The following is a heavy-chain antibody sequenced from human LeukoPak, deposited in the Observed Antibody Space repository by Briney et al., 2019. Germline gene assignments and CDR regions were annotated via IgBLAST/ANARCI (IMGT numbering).Heavy chain of an antibody. J-gene: IGHJ4*02. Sequence: GGSLRLSCAASGFTFSSYWMHWVRHAPGKGLVWVSRINSDGSSTSYADSVKGRFTISRDNAKNTLYLQMNSLRAEDMAVYYCARDPGYNYGNDYWGQGTLVTVSS. CDR3: ARDPGYNYGNDY. CDR2: INSDGSST. V-gene: IGHV3-74*01. CDR1: GFTFSSYW. D-gene: IGHD5-18*01.